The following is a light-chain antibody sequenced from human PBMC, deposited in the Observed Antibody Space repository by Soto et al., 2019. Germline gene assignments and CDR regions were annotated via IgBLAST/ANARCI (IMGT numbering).Light chain of an antibody. V-gene: IGKV1-39*01. CDR1: QTISRF. CDR3: QQSYSLPIT. CDR2: AAS. Sequence: DIQMTQSPFSLSASVGDRVTITCRASQTISRFLNWYQHNPGKAPKLLIYAASTLQSGVPARFSGSGSGTGFTLIISSLQPEDFATYYCQQSYSLPITFGQGTRLEIK. J-gene: IGKJ5*01.